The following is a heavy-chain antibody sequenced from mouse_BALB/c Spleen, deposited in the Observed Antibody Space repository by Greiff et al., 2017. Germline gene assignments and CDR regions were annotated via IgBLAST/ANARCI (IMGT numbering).Heavy chain of an antibody. V-gene: IGHV2-5*01. CDR1: GFSLTGYG. CDR2: IWRGGST. D-gene: IGHD2-10*01. J-gene: IGHJ4*01. CDR3: AKKEGPYYGLYYYAMDY. Sequence: QVQLKQSGPGLVAPSQSLSITCTVSGFSLTGYGVNWVRQPPGKGLEWLGVIWRGGSTDYNAAFMSRLSITKDNSKSQVFFKMNSLQADDTAIYYCAKKEGPYYGLYYYAMDYWGQGTSVTVSS.